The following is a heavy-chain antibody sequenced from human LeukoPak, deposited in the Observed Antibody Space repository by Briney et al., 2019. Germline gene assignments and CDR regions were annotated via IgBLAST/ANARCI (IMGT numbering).Heavy chain of an antibody. Sequence: PSETLSLTCAVSGGSISSSNWWSWVRQPPGKGLEWIGEIYHSGSTNYDPSLKSRVTISVDKSKNQFSLKLSSVTAADTAVYYCARVSSGATTVDYWGQGTLVTVSS. CDR2: IYHSGST. J-gene: IGHJ4*02. D-gene: IGHD1-26*01. V-gene: IGHV4-4*02. CDR1: GGSISSSNW. CDR3: ARVSSGATTVDY.